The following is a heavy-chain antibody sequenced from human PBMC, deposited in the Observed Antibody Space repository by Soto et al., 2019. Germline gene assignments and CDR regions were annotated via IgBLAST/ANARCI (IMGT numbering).Heavy chain of an antibody. Sequence: QVQLVESGRGVVQPGRSLRLSCAASGFTFSSYGKHWVRQAPGKGLEWVAVIWYDGSNKWYADSVKGRFTISRDNSKNTLYLQMNSLRAEDTAVYSCARDRGYSGYDSPRFYYGMDVWGQGTTVTVSS. CDR3: ARDRGYSGYDSPRFYYGMDV. CDR1: GFTFSSYG. CDR2: IWYDGSNK. V-gene: IGHV3-33*01. J-gene: IGHJ6*02. D-gene: IGHD5-12*01.